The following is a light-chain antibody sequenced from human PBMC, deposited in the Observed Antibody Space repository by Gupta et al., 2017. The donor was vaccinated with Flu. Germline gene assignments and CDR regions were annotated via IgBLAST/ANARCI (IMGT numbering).Light chain of an antibody. V-gene: IGLV1-51*01. J-gene: IGLJ3*02. Sequence: KVTISTPGSSSKVGNNYVCWSPHVPGPAPNLLIYYNDRRSSGVPDRFSGSKSGTSATVDNTGLQTGEEADYYWVTWDSSRSIVLFGGGTKLTVL. CDR2: YND. CDR1: SSKVGNNY. CDR3: VTWDSSRSIVL.